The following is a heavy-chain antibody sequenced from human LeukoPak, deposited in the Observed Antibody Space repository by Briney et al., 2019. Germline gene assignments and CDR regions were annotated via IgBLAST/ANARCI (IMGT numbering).Heavy chain of an antibody. V-gene: IGHV3-23*01. J-gene: IGHJ4*02. CDR3: AKCPSSDFWSSYYSDFYY. Sequence: PGGSLRLACAAAGFTVSSYAMTWVRQAPGKGLEWVSAISGSGGSTYYADSVKGRFTISRDNSKNTLYLQMTRLRAEDTAVYYCAKCPSSDFWSSYYSDFYYWGQGTLVTVSS. CDR1: GFTVSSYA. D-gene: IGHD3-3*01. CDR2: ISGSGGST.